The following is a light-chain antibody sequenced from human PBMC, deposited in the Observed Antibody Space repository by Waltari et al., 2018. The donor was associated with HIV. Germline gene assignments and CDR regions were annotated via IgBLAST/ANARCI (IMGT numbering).Light chain of an antibody. CDR3: VSYDSRLDERL. Sequence: QSVLTQPPSVSGTPGQTVTIPCSGSPPTLEPEAFYWYQQLPGTAPKLLIYRNYKRPSGVSDRFSCSKSGASASLVISGLRSEDEAHYYCVSYDSRLDERLFGGGTKLTVL. J-gene: IGLJ3*02. CDR2: RNY. V-gene: IGLV1-47*01. CDR1: PPTLEPEA.